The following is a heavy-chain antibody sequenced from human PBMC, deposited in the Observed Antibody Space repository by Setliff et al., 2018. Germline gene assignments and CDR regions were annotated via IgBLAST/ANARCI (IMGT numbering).Heavy chain of an antibody. J-gene: IGHJ2*01. Sequence: SETLSLTCAVYGGSFSGYYWSWIRQPPGKGLEWIGEINHSGSTNYNPSLKSRVTISIDTSKNQFSLKLSSVTAADTAVYYCASLGMITMMDWYFDLWGRGTLVTVSS. V-gene: IGHV4-34*01. D-gene: IGHD3-22*01. CDR2: INHSGST. CDR1: GGSFSGYY. CDR3: ASLGMITMMDWYFDL.